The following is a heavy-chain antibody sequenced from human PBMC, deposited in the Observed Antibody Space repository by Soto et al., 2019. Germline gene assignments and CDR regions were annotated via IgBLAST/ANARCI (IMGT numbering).Heavy chain of an antibody. CDR3: ARDQGYWNYEDGYYYYYGMDV. V-gene: IGHV6-1*01. CDR1: GDSVSSNSAA. Sequence: SQTLSLTCAISGDSVSSNSAAWNWIRQSPSRGLEWLGRTYYRSKWYNDYAVSVKSRITINPDTSKNQFSLQLNSVTPEDTAVYYCARDQGYWNYEDGYYYYYGMDVWGQGTTVTVYS. D-gene: IGHD1-7*01. CDR2: TYYRSKWYN. J-gene: IGHJ6*02.